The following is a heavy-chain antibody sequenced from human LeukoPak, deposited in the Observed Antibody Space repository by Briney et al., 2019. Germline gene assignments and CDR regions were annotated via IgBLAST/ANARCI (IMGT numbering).Heavy chain of an antibody. CDR3: ARDLDRYCSSTSCYTGAFDI. CDR2: INPNSGGT. J-gene: IGHJ3*02. V-gene: IGHV1-2*02. CDR1: GYTFTGYY. D-gene: IGHD2-2*02. Sequence: GASVKVSCKASGYTFTGYYMHWVRQAPGQGLEWMGWINPNSGGTNYAQKFQGRVTMTRDTSISTAYMELSRLRSDDTAVYYCARDLDRYCSSTSCYTGAFDIWGQGTMVTVSS.